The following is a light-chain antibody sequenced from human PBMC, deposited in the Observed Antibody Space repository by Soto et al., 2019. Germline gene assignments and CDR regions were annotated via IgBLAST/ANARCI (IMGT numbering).Light chain of an antibody. Sequence: EIVWTASPGTLSLSPGERATLSGRASQSVSNNYLAWYQQKPGQAPRLLIYDASNRATGIPARFSGSGSGTDFTLTISSLEPEDFAVYYCQQYNMWPPITFGQGTRLDIK. CDR1: QSVSNNY. CDR2: DAS. V-gene: IGKV3-11*01. CDR3: QQYNMWPPIT. J-gene: IGKJ5*01.